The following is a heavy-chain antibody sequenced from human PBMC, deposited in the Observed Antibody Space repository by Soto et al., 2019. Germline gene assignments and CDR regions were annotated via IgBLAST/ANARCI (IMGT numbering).Heavy chain of an antibody. Sequence: EVQLVESGGGLVKPGGSLRLSCAASGFTFTRYSMNWVRQAPGKGLVWVSSISSTTNYIYYGASMKGRFTISRDNAKNSLYLEMNSLRAEDTAVYYCARESEDLTSNFDYLGQGTLVTVSS. CDR1: GFTFTRYS. CDR3: ARESEDLTSNFDY. J-gene: IGHJ4*02. CDR2: ISSTTNYI. V-gene: IGHV3-21*06.